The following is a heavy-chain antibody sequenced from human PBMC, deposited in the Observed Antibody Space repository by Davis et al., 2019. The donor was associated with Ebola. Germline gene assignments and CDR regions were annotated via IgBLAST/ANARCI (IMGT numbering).Heavy chain of an antibody. Sequence: PGGSLRLSCAASGFTFSTYTMTWVRQAPGKGLEWVSSISISSAFIYYADSVKGRFTVSRDNAKSSLSLQMNSLRAEDTAVYYCAGGESGWDASDIWGRGTMVTVSS. CDR1: GFTFSTYT. D-gene: IGHD6-19*01. J-gene: IGHJ3*02. CDR3: AGGESGWDASDI. CDR2: ISISSAFI. V-gene: IGHV3-21*01.